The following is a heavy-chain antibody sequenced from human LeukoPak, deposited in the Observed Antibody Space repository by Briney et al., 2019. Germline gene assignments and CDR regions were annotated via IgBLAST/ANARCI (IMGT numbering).Heavy chain of an antibody. D-gene: IGHD3-9*01. V-gene: IGHV5-51*01. CDR2: IYPGDSDT. CDR3: ARALLTGYYSDAFDI. J-gene: IGHJ3*02. CDR1: GYSFTSYW. Sequence: GESLKISCKGSGYSFTSYWIGWVRQMPGKGLEWMGIIYPGDSDTRYSPSFQGQVTISADKSISTAYLQWSSLKASDTAMYYCARALLTGYYSDAFDIWGQGTMATVSS.